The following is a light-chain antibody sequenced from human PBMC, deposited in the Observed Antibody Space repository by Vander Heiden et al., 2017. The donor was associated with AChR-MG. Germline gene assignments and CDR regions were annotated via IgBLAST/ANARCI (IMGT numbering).Light chain of an antibody. CDR1: SSDVGGYNY. V-gene: IGLV2-14*03. CDR3: SSYTSSSTVV. CDR2: VVS. Sequence: QSALTQPASVSGSPGQSITISCTGTSSDVGGYNYVSWYQQHPGKAPKLMVYVVSNRPSGVSNRFSGSKSGNTASLTISGLQAEDEADYYCSSYTSSSTVVFGGGTKL. J-gene: IGLJ2*01.